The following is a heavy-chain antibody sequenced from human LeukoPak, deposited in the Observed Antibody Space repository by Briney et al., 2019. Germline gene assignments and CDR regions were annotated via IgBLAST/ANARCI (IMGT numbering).Heavy chain of an antibody. Sequence: GGSLRLSCAASGFTFSSYGMHWVRQAPGKGLEWVAVICDDGNCKYYADSVKGRFTISRDNSNNTLSLQMNSLRAEDTALYYCAAAPGIHYFDYWGQGTLVTVSS. CDR1: GFTFSSYG. D-gene: IGHD6-13*01. CDR3: AAAPGIHYFDY. V-gene: IGHV3-33*01. CDR2: ICDDGNCK. J-gene: IGHJ4*02.